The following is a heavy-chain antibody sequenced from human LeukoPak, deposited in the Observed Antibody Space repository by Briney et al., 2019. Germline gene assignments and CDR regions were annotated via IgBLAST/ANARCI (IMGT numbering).Heavy chain of an antibody. Sequence: SETLSLSCAVSGGSISSHYWSWIRQPPGKGLEWIGFIYYSGTTKYNPSLKSRVTISADMSKNQFSLKLSSVTAADTAVYYCARQADDSSSSLVYFDYWGQGTLVTVSS. CDR2: IYYSGTT. D-gene: IGHD6-6*01. J-gene: IGHJ4*02. V-gene: IGHV4-59*08. CDR3: ARQADDSSSSLVYFDY. CDR1: GGSISSHY.